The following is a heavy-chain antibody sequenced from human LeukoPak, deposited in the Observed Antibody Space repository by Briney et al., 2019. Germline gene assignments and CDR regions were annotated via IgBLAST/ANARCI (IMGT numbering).Heavy chain of an antibody. CDR3: AREPSSGWLDYYYYYMDV. V-gene: IGHV4-38-2*02. CDR2: IYHSGST. CDR1: GYSISSGYY. Sequence: SETLSLTCTVSGYSISSGYYWGWIRQPPGKGLEWIGSIYHSGSTNYNPSLKSRVTMSVDTSKNQFSLKLSSVTAADTAVYYCAREPSSGWLDYYYYYMDVWGKGTTVTVSS. D-gene: IGHD6-19*01. J-gene: IGHJ6*03.